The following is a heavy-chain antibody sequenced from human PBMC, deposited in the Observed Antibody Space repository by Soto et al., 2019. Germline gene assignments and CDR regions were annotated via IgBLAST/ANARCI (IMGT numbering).Heavy chain of an antibody. Sequence: PGGSLRLSCAASGFTFSSSGMSWVRQLPGMGLEWVSTTSIGGNTDFAESVRGRFSVSRDNSKNTLYLQMTNLRAEDAAIYFCAKDLRPGLVVPTKSGFDPWGQGTRVTVSS. CDR2: TSIGGNT. CDR1: GFTFSSSG. CDR3: AKDLRPGLVVPTKSGFDP. V-gene: IGHV3-23*01. D-gene: IGHD3-10*01. J-gene: IGHJ5*02.